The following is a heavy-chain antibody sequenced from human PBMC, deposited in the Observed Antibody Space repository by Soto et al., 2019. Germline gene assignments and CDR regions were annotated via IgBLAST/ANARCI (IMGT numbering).Heavy chain of an antibody. CDR3: ARMPYYDILTGYYQSDD. J-gene: IGHJ4*02. Sequence: SGPTLVNPTQTLTLTCTFSGFSLSTSGMCVSWIRQPPGKALEWLALIDCDDDKYYSTSLKTRLTISKDTSKKQVVLTMTNMDPVETATYSCARMPYYDILTGYYQSDDWGQGTLVTVS. CDR1: GFSLSTSGMC. D-gene: IGHD3-9*01. V-gene: IGHV2-70*01. CDR2: IDCDDDK.